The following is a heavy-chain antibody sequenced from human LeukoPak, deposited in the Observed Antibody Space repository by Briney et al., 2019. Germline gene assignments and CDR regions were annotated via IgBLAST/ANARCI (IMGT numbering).Heavy chain of an antibody. V-gene: IGHV3-49*04. CDR2: IRGKADRGTT. Sequence: PGRSLRLSCTGSGFTFGDYAMGWVRQAPGKGLEWVGFIRGKADRGTTEYAATVKGRFTISRDESRSMGYLQMSSLEAEDKAMYDYTRGLIQLWLHQGMDVWGLGTTVTVSS. CDR3: TRGLIQLWLHQGMDV. J-gene: IGHJ6*02. CDR1: GFTFGDYA. D-gene: IGHD5-18*01.